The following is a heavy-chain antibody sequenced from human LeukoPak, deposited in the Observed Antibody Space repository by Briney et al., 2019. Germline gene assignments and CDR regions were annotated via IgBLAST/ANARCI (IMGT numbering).Heavy chain of an antibody. V-gene: IGHV4-59*12. CDR1: GGSISSYY. CDR3: ARGGRYRSSWYWFDP. D-gene: IGHD6-13*01. CDR2: IYYSGST. J-gene: IGHJ5*02. Sequence: PSETLSLTCTVSGGSISSYYWSWIRQPPGKGLEWIGYIYYSGSTNYNPSLKSRVTISVDTSKNQFSLKLSSVTAADTAVYYCARGGRYRSSWYWFDPWGQGTLVTVSS.